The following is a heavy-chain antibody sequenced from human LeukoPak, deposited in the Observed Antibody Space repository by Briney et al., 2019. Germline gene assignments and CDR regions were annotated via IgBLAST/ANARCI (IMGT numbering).Heavy chain of an antibody. CDR1: GGSFSGYY. Sequence: SETLSLTCAVYGGSFSGYYWSWIRQPPGKGLEWIGYIFHTGDSNCNPSLKSRVTVSLDTSKNQVSLRLSSVTAADTAVYYCARHPFATPFDYWGQGTLVTVSS. CDR3: ARHPFATPFDY. CDR2: IFHTGDS. D-gene: IGHD1-26*01. J-gene: IGHJ4*02. V-gene: IGHV4-59*08.